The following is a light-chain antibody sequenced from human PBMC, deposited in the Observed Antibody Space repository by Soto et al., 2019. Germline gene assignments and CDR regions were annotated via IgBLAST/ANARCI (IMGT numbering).Light chain of an antibody. CDR2: WAS. J-gene: IGKJ5*01. CDR3: QQYYNSPIT. CDR1: QSLLSSSDNRNY. V-gene: IGKV4-1*01. Sequence: IVMTQSPDSLAVSLGDRATINCKSSQSLLSSSDNRNYLGWFQQQPGQAPKALIYWASTRESGVPDRFSGSGSGTDFTLTISSLQAEDVAVYYYQQYYNSPITFGQGTRLEIK.